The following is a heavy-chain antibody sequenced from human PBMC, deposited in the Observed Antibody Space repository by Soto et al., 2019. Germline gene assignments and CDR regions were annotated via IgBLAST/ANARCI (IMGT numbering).Heavy chain of an antibody. V-gene: IGHV1-18*04. CDR2: ISTYNGNTNT. J-gene: IGHJ5*02. CDR1: TETFNNYG. D-gene: IGHD1-1*01. CDR3: ARGGQKNVYTSIGP. Sequence: GASVKVSCKASTETFNNYGIAGVLQSPLQGLEWMGWISTYNGNTNTYHKKRFQGRFTMTSDSASNTAYMELRSLTPDDTAVYYCARGGQKNVYTSIGPWGQGTLVTVSS.